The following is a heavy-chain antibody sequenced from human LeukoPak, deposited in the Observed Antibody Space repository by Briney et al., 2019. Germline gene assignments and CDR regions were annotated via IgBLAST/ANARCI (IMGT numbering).Heavy chain of an antibody. V-gene: IGHV3-66*01. CDR3: ARDGGAAAGY. CDR2: MYRGGST. CDR1: GITVSSNY. J-gene: IGHJ4*02. Sequence: GGSLRLSCAASGITVSSNYMSWVRQAPGKGLEWVSVMYRGGSTYYADSVQGRFTVSRDNSKNTLYLQMNSLRAEDTAVYYCARDGGAAAGYWGQGTLVTVSS. D-gene: IGHD6-13*01.